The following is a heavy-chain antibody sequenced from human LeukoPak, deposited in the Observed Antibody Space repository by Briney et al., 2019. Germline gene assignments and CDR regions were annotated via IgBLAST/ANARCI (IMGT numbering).Heavy chain of an antibody. CDR3: AREGDFVWGDYRPIWKD. V-gene: IGHV4-30-4*01. J-gene: IGHJ4*02. CDR1: GVSISSGDYS. CDR2: IYYSGST. Sequence: SQTLSLTCTVSGVSISSGDYSWSWIRQPPGKGLELIGNIYYSGSTNYNPSLKSRVAISVDTSKNQFSLKLSSVTAADTAVYYCAREGDFVWGDYRPIWKDWGQGTLVIVSS. D-gene: IGHD3-16*02.